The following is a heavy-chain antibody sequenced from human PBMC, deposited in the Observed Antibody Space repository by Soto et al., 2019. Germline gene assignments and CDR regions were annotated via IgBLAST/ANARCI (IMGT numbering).Heavy chain of an antibody. Sequence: ASVKVSCKASGYTFTSYGVSWVRQAPGQGLEWMGWISAFNGQTNYIQKVQGRDTLTTEASTSTAYVELRSLGSDDTAVYYCARGADYYYGLDVWGQGTTVTVSS. CDR3: ARGADYYYGLDV. V-gene: IGHV1-18*01. CDR1: GYTFTSYG. J-gene: IGHJ6*02. CDR2: ISAFNGQT.